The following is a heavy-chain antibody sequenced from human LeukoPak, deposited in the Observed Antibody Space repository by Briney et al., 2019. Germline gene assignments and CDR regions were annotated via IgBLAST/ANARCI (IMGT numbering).Heavy chain of an antibody. CDR1: GASISSGRYY. V-gene: IGHV4-61*02. Sequence: PSETLSLTCNVSGASISSGRYYWSWIRQPAGNGLEWIGRIYSRGSTNYNPSLKSPVTMSVDTSKNQFSLKLSSVTAADTAVYYCARVGLGATYYYYYYYMDVWGKGTTVTVSS. CDR2: IYSRGST. J-gene: IGHJ6*03. CDR3: ARVGLGATYYYYYYYMDV. D-gene: IGHD1-26*01.